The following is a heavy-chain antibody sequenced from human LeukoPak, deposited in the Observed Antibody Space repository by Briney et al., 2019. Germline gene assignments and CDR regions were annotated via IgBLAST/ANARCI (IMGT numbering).Heavy chain of an antibody. CDR3: ATLPYYDILTGYYAPY. CDR1: GFTFSSYA. J-gene: IGHJ4*02. Sequence: GGSLRLSCAASGFTFSSYAMSWVRQAPGKGLEWVSAISGSGGSTYYADSVKGRFTISRDNSKNTLYLQMNSLRAEDTAVYYWATLPYYDILTGYYAPYWGQGTLVTVSS. D-gene: IGHD3-9*01. V-gene: IGHV3-23*01. CDR2: ISGSGGST.